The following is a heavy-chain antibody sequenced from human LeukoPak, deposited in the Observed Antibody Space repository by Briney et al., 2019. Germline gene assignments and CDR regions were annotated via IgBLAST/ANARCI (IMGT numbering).Heavy chain of an antibody. Sequence: GGSLRLSCAASGFTFSSYWMHWVRQAPGKGLVWLSRIDIDGSSTRYADSVKGRFTISRDSAKNTLYLQMNSLRAEDTAVYYCAREGRGLGGYFDYWGQGTLVIVSS. CDR3: AREGRGLGGYFDY. CDR1: GFTFSSYW. D-gene: IGHD3-16*01. J-gene: IGHJ4*02. CDR2: IDIDGSST. V-gene: IGHV3-74*01.